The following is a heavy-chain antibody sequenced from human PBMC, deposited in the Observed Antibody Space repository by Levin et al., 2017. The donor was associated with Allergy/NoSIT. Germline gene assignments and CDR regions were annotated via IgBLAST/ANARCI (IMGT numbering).Heavy chain of an antibody. J-gene: IGHJ5*02. CDR3: ANSGRHYCSNTSCDWLPSWFDP. V-gene: IGHV3-30*18. D-gene: IGHD2-2*01. Sequence: GGSLRLSCAASGFTFSSYGMHWVRQAPGKGLEWVAVISSDGRKKFYADSVKGRFTISRDNSKNTLDLQMNSLRAEDTAVYYCANSGRHYCSNTSCDWLPSWFDPWGQGALVTVSS. CDR1: GFTFSSYG. CDR2: ISSDGRKK.